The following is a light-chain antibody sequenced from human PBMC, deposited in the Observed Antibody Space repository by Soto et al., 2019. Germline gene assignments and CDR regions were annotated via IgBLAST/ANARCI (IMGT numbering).Light chain of an antibody. Sequence: QSVLTQPPSVSGARGQRVTISCTGSSSNIGTGYDIHWYQQVPGTAPKLLIYGNSNRPSGVPDRFSGSKSGTSASLAITGLQAEDEADYYCQSYDSSLSGGVFGTGTNVTVL. J-gene: IGLJ1*01. CDR3: QSYDSSLSGGV. V-gene: IGLV1-40*01. CDR1: SSNIGTGYD. CDR2: GNS.